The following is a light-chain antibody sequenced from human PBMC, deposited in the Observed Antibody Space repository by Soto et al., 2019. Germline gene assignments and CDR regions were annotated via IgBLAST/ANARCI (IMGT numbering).Light chain of an antibody. Sequence: QSVLTQPPSLSGTPVQRVTIPCTRSNSNIGAGFDVHWYQQFPGTAPKLLIYRNNQRPSGVPDRFSGSKSGTSASLSITGLRGEDEADYYCQSFWVFGGGTKLTVL. J-gene: IGLJ2*01. CDR2: RNN. CDR1: NSNIGAGFD. CDR3: QSFWV. V-gene: IGLV1-40*01.